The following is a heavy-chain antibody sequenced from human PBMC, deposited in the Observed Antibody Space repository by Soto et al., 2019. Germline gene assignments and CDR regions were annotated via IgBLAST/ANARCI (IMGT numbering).Heavy chain of an antibody. Sequence: GGSLRLSCAASGFTFSSYAMSWVRQAPGKGLEWVSAISGSGGSTYYADSVKGRFTISRDNSKNTLYLQMNSLRAEDTAVYYCAKGPNDPGVVYAKYFQHWGQGTLVTVSS. D-gene: IGHD2-8*02. CDR1: GFTFSSYA. J-gene: IGHJ1*01. V-gene: IGHV3-23*01. CDR2: ISGSGGST. CDR3: AKGPNDPGVVYAKYFQH.